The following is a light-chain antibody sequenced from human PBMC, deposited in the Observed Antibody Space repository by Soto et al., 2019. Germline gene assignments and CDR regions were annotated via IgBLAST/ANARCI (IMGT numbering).Light chain of an antibody. V-gene: IGLV2-11*01. J-gene: IGLJ3*02. CDR1: STNVGGYNY. CDR3: CSYADTYTWV. CDR2: DVN. Sequence: QSALTQPRSVSGSPGQSVTISCTGTSTNVGGYNYVSWYQQQPGKAPKLMIYDVNKRPSGVPDRFSGSKSGNTASLTISGLQAEDEADYYCCSYADTYTWVFGGGTKLTVL.